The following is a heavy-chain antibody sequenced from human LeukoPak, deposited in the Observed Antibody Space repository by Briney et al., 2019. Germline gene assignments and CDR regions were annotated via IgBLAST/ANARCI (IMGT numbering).Heavy chain of an antibody. V-gene: IGHV2-70*01. CDR2: IDWHNNK. CDR3: ARMVATQGHYYYYYMDV. CDR1: GFSLSTSGMC. D-gene: IGHD2-21*02. J-gene: IGHJ6*03. Sequence: SGPALVKPTQTLTLTCTFSGFSLSTSGMCVTWIRQPPGKALEWLGHIDWHNNKYYRTSLKTRLTVSKDTSKNQMVLTMTNMDPMDTATYYCARMVATQGHYYYYYMDVWGKGTTVTVSS.